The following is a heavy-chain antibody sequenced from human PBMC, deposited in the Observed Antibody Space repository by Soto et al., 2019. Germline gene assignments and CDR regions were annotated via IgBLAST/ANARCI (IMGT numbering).Heavy chain of an antibody. CDR1: GFTFSNYA. D-gene: IGHD6-6*01. CDR3: AKQVRDGTSSPYFFDY. J-gene: IGHJ4*02. Sequence: EVQLLESGGGLVQPGGSLRLSCAASGFTFSNYAMSWVRQAPGKGLEWVSAISSAVNTYYADSVKGRFTISRDNSKNKLSLQMNSLRVEDTAVYYCAKQVRDGTSSPYFFDYWGQGTLVTVSS. CDR2: ISSAVNT. V-gene: IGHV3-23*01.